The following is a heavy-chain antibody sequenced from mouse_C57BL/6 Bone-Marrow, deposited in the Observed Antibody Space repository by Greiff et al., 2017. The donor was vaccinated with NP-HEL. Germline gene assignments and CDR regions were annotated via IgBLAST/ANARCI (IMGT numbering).Heavy chain of an antibody. CDR1: GFSLTIYG. J-gene: IGHJ4*01. CDR2: IWSGGST. Sequence: VQLQQSGPGLVQPSQSLSITCTVSGFSLTIYGVHWVRQSPGKGLEWLGVIWSGGSTDYNAAFISRLSISKDNSKSQVFFKMNSLQADDTAIYYCASLFYYGSSPYYYAMDYWGQGTSVTVSS. D-gene: IGHD1-1*01. V-gene: IGHV2-2*01. CDR3: ASLFYYGSSPYYYAMDY.